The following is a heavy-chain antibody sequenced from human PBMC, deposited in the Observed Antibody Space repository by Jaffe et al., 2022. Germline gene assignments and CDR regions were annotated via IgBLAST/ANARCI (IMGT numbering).Heavy chain of an antibody. D-gene: IGHD2-15*01. V-gene: IGHV3-21*01. CDR2: ISSSSSYI. CDR3: ARVWDCSGGSCYAWWEDYFDY. J-gene: IGHJ4*02. CDR1: GFTFSSYS. Sequence: EVQLVESGGGLVKPGGSLRLSCAASGFTFSSYSMNWVRQAPGKGLEWVSSISSSSSYIYYADSVKGRFTISRDNAKNSLYLQMNSLRAEDTAVYYCARVWDCSGGSCYAWWEDYFDYWGQGTLVTVSS.